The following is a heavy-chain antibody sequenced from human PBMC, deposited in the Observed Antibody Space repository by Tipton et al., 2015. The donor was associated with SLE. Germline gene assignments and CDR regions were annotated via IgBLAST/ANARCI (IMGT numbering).Heavy chain of an antibody. V-gene: IGHV4-59*01. CDR2: IYYSGST. CDR1: GGSISSYY. D-gene: IGHD3-3*01. CDR3: ARTMTRPLMWFDP. J-gene: IGHJ5*02. Sequence: TLSLTRTVSGGSISSYYWSWSRQPPGKGLEWIGYIYYSGSTNYNPSLKSRVTISVDTSKNQFSLKLSSVTAADTAVYYCARTMTRPLMWFDPWGQGTLVTVSS.